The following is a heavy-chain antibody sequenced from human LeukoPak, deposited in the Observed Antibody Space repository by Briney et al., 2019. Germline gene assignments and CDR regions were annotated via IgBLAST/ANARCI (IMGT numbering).Heavy chain of an antibody. Sequence: GGSLRLSCAASGFPFSTYAMSWVRQAPGKGLEWVSAITDSGGDTYHADSVKGRFTISRDNSKNTLYLQMNSLRVEDTAVYYCAKGSRSSRPYYFDFWGQGTLVTVSS. J-gene: IGHJ4*02. CDR1: GFPFSTYA. CDR3: AKGSRSSRPYYFDF. V-gene: IGHV3-23*01. D-gene: IGHD6-6*01. CDR2: ITDSGGDT.